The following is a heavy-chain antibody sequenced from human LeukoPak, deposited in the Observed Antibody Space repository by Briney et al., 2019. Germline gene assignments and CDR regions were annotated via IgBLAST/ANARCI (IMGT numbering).Heavy chain of an antibody. CDR3: ARDGAPGVEMATINAFDI. D-gene: IGHD5-24*01. Sequence: PSETLSLTCTVSGGSISSYYWSWIRQPAGKGLEWIGRIYTSGSTNYNPSLKSRVTMSVDTSKNQFSLKLSSVTAADTAVCYCARDGAPGVEMATINAFDIWGQGTTVTVSS. CDR2: IYTSGST. CDR1: GGSISSYY. J-gene: IGHJ3*02. V-gene: IGHV4-4*07.